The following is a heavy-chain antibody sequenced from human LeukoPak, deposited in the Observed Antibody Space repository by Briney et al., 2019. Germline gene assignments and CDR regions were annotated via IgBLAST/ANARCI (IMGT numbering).Heavy chain of an antibody. D-gene: IGHD3-9*01. Sequence: WASVKVSCKVSGYNLTELSMHWVRQAPGKRLEWMGGFDPGDGAIVYAQRFQGRVTMTEDTSTDTVYMELSSLKSEDTAVYYCAAGGFYDLLPYWGQGTLVTVSS. J-gene: IGHJ4*02. V-gene: IGHV1-24*01. CDR3: AAGGFYDLLPY. CDR1: GYNLTELS. CDR2: FDPGDGAI.